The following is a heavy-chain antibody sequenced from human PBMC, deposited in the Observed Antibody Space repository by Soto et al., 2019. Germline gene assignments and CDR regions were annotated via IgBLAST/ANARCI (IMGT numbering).Heavy chain of an antibody. Sequence: EVQVVDSGGGLVQPGGSLRLSCVASGFTFSISWMTWVRQAPGKGLEWVANIKQDGSEKYYVASVKGRFTISRDNAKNSLYLQMNTLRAEDTAVYYCARGGSWYNDYWGQGTPVTVSS. CDR1: GFTFSISW. CDR3: ARGGSWYNDY. V-gene: IGHV3-7*04. J-gene: IGHJ4*02. CDR2: IKQDGSEK. D-gene: IGHD6-13*01.